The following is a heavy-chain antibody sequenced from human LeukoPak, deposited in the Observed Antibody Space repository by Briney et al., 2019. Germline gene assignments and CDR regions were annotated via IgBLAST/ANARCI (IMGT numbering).Heavy chain of an antibody. CDR1: GFTVSSNY. J-gene: IGHJ4*01. CDR3: FSGYSYGPEDY. CDR2: IYSGGST. Sequence: PGGSLRLSCAASGFTVSSNYMSWVRQAPGKGLEWVSVIYSGGSTYYADSVKGRFTISRDNSKNTLYLQMNSLRAEDAAVYYCFSGYSYGPEDYWGQGTLVTVSS. D-gene: IGHD5-18*01. V-gene: IGHV3-53*05.